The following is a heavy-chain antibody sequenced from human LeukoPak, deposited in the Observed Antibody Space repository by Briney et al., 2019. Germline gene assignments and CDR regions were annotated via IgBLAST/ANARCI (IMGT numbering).Heavy chain of an antibody. D-gene: IGHD3-16*01. V-gene: IGHV3-7*03. CDR2: INHNGNVN. CDR3: ARGGGLDV. Sequence: GGSLRLSCAASGFTFSSYWMNWARQAPGKGLEWAASINHNGNVNYYVDSVKGRFTIPRDNAKNSLYLQMSNLRAEDTAVYFCARGGGLDVWGQGATVTVSS. CDR1: GFTFSSYW. J-gene: IGHJ6*02.